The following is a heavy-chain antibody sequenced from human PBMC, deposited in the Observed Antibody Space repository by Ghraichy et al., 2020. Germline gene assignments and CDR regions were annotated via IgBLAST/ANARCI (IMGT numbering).Heavy chain of an antibody. J-gene: IGHJ6*02. CDR3: ARRGYSGYNDMDV. Sequence: ASVKVSCKASGYTFTSYDINWVRQASGQGLEWMGWMNPTRGDTGYAQKFQGRVTMTRDTSISAAYMELSSLRSEDTAVYYCARRGYSGYNDMDVWDQGTTVTVSS. CDR1: GYTFTSYD. CDR2: MNPTRGDT. D-gene: IGHD5-12*01. V-gene: IGHV1-8*01.